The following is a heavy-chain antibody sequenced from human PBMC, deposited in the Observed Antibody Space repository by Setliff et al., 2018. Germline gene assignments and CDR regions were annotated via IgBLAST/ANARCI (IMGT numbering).Heavy chain of an antibody. D-gene: IGHD3-10*02. CDR1: GFSFRNCW. J-gene: IGHJ4*02. Sequence: PGGSLRLSCVGTGFSFRNCWASWVRQAPGKGPEWLASINPGGSETYYADSARGRFTISRDNARNSLSLQMNSLRSDDTAVYYCLGAGTCSYWGQGTRVTVSS. V-gene: IGHV3-7*01. CDR2: INPGGSET. CDR3: LGAGTCSY.